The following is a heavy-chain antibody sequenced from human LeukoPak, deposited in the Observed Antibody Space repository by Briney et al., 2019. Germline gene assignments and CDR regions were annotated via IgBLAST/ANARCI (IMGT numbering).Heavy chain of an antibody. Sequence: GGSLRLSCAASGFPFSSYWMHWVRQAPGKGLVWVSRINGDGSSTTYADSVKGRFTISRDNAKNTQYLQMNSLRAEDTAVYYCTRGSGGSKFDSWGQGTPVTVSS. CDR3: TRGSGGSKFDS. J-gene: IGHJ4*02. V-gene: IGHV3-74*03. D-gene: IGHD6-19*01. CDR1: GFPFSSYW. CDR2: INGDGSST.